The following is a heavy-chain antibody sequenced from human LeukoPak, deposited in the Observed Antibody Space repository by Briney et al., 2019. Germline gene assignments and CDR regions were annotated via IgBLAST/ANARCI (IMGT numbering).Heavy chain of an antibody. CDR2: ISGSGGST. CDR3: ARDRYGDYFDY. D-gene: IGHD4-17*01. V-gene: IGHV3-23*01. J-gene: IGHJ4*02. CDR1: GFTFSSYA. Sequence: GGSLRLSCAASGFTFSSYAMSWVRQAPGKGLEWVSAISGSGGSTYYADSVKGRFTISRDNAKNSLYLQMNSLRAEDTAVYYCARDRYGDYFDYWGQGTLVTVSS.